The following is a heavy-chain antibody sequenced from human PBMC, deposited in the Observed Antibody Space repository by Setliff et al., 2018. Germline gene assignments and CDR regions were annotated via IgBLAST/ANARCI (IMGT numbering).Heavy chain of an antibody. CDR1: GDTFRSYG. CDR3: AREGVDTRSSTDYRYYVDV. J-gene: IGHJ6*03. D-gene: IGHD5-18*01. V-gene: IGHV1-69*05. Sequence: SVKVSCKASGDTFRSYGISWVRQAPGQGLEWMGGTIPSFGSTNYAQKFQDRVTIITDESTSTAYMELSSLRTEDTAVYYCAREGVDTRSSTDYRYYVDVWGKGTTVTVSS. CDR2: TIPSFGST.